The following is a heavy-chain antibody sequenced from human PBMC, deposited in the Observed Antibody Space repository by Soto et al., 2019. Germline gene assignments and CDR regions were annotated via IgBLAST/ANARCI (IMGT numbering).Heavy chain of an antibody. V-gene: IGHV3-53*01. J-gene: IGHJ4*02. CDR3: AISIVGATMGDFDY. D-gene: IGHD1-26*01. Sequence: PGGSLRLSCAASGFTVSSNYMSWVRQDPGKGLEWVSVIYSGGSTYYADSVKGRFTISRDNSKNTLYLQMNSLRAEDTAVYYCAISIVGATMGDFDYWGQGTLVTVSS. CDR1: GFTVSSNY. CDR2: IYSGGST.